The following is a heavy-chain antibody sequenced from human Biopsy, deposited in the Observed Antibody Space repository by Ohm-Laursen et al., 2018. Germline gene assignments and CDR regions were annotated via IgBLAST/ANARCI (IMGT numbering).Heavy chain of an antibody. CDR1: GESFNGYY. Sequence: TLTLTCAVYGESFNGYYWSWIRQTPGKGLEWIGEINHSGRTNYNPSLKSRVTISVDTSKNQFSLKVRSVTAADTAVYYCVRGVDYYDPYHYYALNVWGQGTTVTVSS. V-gene: IGHV4-34*01. J-gene: IGHJ6*02. CDR2: INHSGRT. D-gene: IGHD3-22*01. CDR3: VRGVDYYDPYHYYALNV.